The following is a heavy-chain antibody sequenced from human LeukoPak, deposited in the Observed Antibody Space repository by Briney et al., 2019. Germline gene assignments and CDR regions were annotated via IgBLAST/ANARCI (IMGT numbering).Heavy chain of an antibody. D-gene: IGHD6-13*01. CDR2: ISAYNGNT. Sequence: ASVKVSCKASGYTFTSYGISWVRQAPGQGLEWMGWISAYNGNTNYAQKLQGRVTMTTDTSTSTAYMELSSLRSEDTAVYYCATSPRGYIAAAGTRWGQGTLVTVSS. CDR1: GYTFTSYG. CDR3: ATSPRGYIAAAGTR. V-gene: IGHV1-18*01. J-gene: IGHJ4*02.